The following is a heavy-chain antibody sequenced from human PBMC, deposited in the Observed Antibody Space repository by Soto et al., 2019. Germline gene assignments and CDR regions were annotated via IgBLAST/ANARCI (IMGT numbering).Heavy chain of an antibody. CDR2: ISGNSGSL. J-gene: IGHJ6*02. CDR3: AKDRYSSSAYYYYGMDA. Sequence: EVQLVESGGGLVQPGRSLRLSCAASGFIFDDYAMHWVRQAPGKGLEWVAVISGNSGSLGYADSVKGRFTISRDNAKNSLYLQMNRLRAEDTALYYCAKDRYSSSAYYYYGMDAWGQGTPVTVSS. D-gene: IGHD6-6*01. CDR1: GFIFDDYA. V-gene: IGHV3-9*01.